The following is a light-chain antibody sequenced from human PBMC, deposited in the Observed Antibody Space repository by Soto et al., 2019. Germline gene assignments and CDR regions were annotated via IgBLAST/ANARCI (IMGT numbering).Light chain of an antibody. CDR1: NIGSKS. Sequence: SYELTQPPSASVAPGKTARITCGGNNIGSKSVHWYQQKPGQAPVLVIYYDSDRPSGIPERFSGSNSGNTATLTISRVEAGDEADYYCQVWDSSSDHPVFGTGTKLTVL. V-gene: IGLV3-21*04. CDR2: YDS. CDR3: QVWDSSSDHPV. J-gene: IGLJ1*01.